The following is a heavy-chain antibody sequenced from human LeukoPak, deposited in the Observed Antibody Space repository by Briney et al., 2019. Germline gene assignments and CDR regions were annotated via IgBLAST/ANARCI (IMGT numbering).Heavy chain of an antibody. D-gene: IGHD6-19*01. CDR3: ARDSRSSGWYWEHYFDY. CDR1: GGSISSSNW. V-gene: IGHV4-4*02. J-gene: IGHJ4*02. Sequence: SETLSLTCAVSGGSISSSNWWSWVRQPPGKGLEWIGEIYHSGSTNYNPSLKSRVTISVDKSKNQFSLKLSSVTAADTAVYYCARDSRSSGWYWEHYFDYWGQGTLVTVSS. CDR2: IYHSGST.